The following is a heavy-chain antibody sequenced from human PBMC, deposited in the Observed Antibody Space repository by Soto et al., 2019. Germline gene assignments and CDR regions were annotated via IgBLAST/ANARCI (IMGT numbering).Heavy chain of an antibody. CDR3: ARGKKGGYYGSSGYGNDY. D-gene: IGHD3-22*01. J-gene: IGHJ4*02. CDR1: GYTFTSYD. Sequence: GASVKVSCKASGYTFTSYDINWVRQATGQGLEWMGWMNPNSGNTGYAQKFQGRVTMTRNTSISTAYMELSSVRCEDTAVYYCARGKKGGYYGSSGYGNDYWGQGTLVTVSS. CDR2: MNPNSGNT. V-gene: IGHV1-8*01.